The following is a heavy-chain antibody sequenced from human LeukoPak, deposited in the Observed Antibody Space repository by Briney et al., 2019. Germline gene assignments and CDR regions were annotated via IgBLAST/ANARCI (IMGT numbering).Heavy chain of an antibody. CDR3: ASGYSSGWYKSDY. J-gene: IGHJ4*02. V-gene: IGHV3-74*01. CDR2: INSDGSST. Sequence: PGGSLRLSCAASGFTFSSYWMHWVRQAPGKGLVWVSRINSDGSSTSYADSVKGRFTISRDNAKNTLYLQVNSLRAEDTAVYYCASGYSSGWYKSDYWGQGTLVTVSS. CDR1: GFTFSSYW. D-gene: IGHD6-19*01.